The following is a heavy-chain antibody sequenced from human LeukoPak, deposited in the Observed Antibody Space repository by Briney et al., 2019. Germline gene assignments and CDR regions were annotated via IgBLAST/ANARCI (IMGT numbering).Heavy chain of an antibody. CDR2: ISGSGGST. Sequence: GRTLRLSCAASGFTFSSYGMSWVRQAPGKGLEWVSAISGSGGSTYYADSVKGRFTISRDNAKNSLYLQMNSLRAEDTAVYYCAELGITMIGGVWGKGTTVTISS. V-gene: IGHV3-23*01. CDR1: GFTFSSYG. J-gene: IGHJ6*04. D-gene: IGHD3-10*02. CDR3: AELGITMIGGV.